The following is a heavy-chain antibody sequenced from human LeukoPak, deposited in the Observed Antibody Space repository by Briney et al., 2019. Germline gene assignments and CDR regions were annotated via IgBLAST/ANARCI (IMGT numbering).Heavy chain of an antibody. CDR2: FDPEDGET. Sequence: GASVKVSCKVSGYTLTELSMHWVRQAPGKGLEWMGGFDPEDGETIYAQKFQGRVTMTEDTSTDTAYMKLSSLRSEDTAVYYCATAGYSSSWYRPFLDYWGQGTLVTVSS. J-gene: IGHJ4*02. V-gene: IGHV1-24*01. CDR1: GYTLTELS. CDR3: ATAGYSSSWYRPFLDY. D-gene: IGHD6-13*01.